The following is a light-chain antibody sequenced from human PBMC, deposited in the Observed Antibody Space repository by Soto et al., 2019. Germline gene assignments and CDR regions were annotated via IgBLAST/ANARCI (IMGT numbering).Light chain of an antibody. J-gene: IGKJ1*01. CDR2: GAS. CDR1: QSFNSIY. Sequence: EIVLTQSPGTLSLSPGERATLSCRASQSFNSIYLAWYQQKPGQAPRLLIYGASSRATGIPDRFSGSGSGTDFTLTISRLEPEDFAVYYCQQYGSSPWTVGQGTKVDIK. V-gene: IGKV3-20*01. CDR3: QQYGSSPWT.